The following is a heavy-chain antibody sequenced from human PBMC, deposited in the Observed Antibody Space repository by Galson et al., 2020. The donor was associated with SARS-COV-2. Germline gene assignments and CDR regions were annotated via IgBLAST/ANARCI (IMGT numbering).Heavy chain of an antibody. Sequence: SGPTLVNPTQTLTLTCTFSGFSLPTSGMGVTWIRQPPGKALEWLALIDWDDDKYYSTSLRTRLTISRDTSKNQVFLTMTNMDPVDTATYYCARMADGYGGYDYGSSPFDYWGQGTLVTVSS. CDR2: IDWDDDK. CDR3: ARMADGYGGYDYGSSPFDY. CDR1: GFSLPTSGMG. V-gene: IGHV2-70*01. J-gene: IGHJ4*02. D-gene: IGHD5-12*01.